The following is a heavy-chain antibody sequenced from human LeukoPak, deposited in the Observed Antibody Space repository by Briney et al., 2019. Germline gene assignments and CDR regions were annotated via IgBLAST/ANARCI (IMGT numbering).Heavy chain of an antibody. D-gene: IGHD4-17*01. CDR2: ISWNSGSI. Sequence: GRSLRLSCAASGFTFDDYAMHWVRQAPGKGLEWVSGISWNSGSIGYADSVKGRFTISRDNAKNSLYLQMNSLRAEDTAVYYCATLRDGDYVVDAFDIWGQGTMVTVSS. V-gene: IGHV3-9*01. CDR3: ATLRDGDYVVDAFDI. CDR1: GFTFDDYA. J-gene: IGHJ3*02.